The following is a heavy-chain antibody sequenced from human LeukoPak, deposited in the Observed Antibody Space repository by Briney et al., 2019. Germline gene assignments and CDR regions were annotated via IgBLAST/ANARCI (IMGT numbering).Heavy chain of an antibody. D-gene: IGHD6-6*01. CDR3: ARLSEAARYYYYYYMDV. CDR2: IKQDGSEK. J-gene: IGHJ6*03. Sequence: GGSLRLSCAASGFTFSSYWMSWVRQAPGKGLECVSNIKQDGSEKYYVDSVKGRFTISRDNAKNSLYLQMNSLRAEATAVYYCARLSEAARYYYYYYMDVWGKGTTVTVSS. CDR1: GFTFSSYW. V-gene: IGHV3-7*01.